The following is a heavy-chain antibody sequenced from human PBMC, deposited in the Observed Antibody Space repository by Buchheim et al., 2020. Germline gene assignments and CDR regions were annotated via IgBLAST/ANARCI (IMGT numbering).Heavy chain of an antibody. CDR2: ISYSGST. CDR3: ARHGGYVPFFGY. Sequence: QVQLQESGPGLVKPSQTLSLTCTVSGGSISSYYWSWIRQPPGKGLEWIGYISYSGSTNYNPSLKSRVSISVDRSKNQFSLNLRSVTAADTAVYYCARHGGYVPFFGYWGQGTL. J-gene: IGHJ4*02. CDR1: GGSISSYY. D-gene: IGHD1-1*01. V-gene: IGHV4-59*08.